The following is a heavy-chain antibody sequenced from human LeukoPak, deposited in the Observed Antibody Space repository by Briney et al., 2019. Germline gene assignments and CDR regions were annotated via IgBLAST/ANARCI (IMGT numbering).Heavy chain of an antibody. CDR2: IYHSGST. J-gene: IGHJ2*01. CDR1: GGSITSGTYS. V-gene: IGHV4-30-2*01. CDR3: ARQEDDWYFDL. Sequence: SETLSLTCAVSGGSITSGTYSWSWIRLPPGKGLEWIGYIYHSGSTYYNPSLKSRVTISVDRSKNQLSLKLSSVAAADTAVYYCARQEDDWYFDLWGRGTLVTVSS.